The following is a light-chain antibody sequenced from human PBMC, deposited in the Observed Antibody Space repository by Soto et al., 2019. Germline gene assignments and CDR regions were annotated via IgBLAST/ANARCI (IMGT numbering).Light chain of an antibody. CDR1: NSDVGGYNY. Sequence: QSVLTQPRSVSASPGQSVTISCTGTNSDVGGYNYVPWYQQYPGKAPKVMIYDVTKRPSGVPDRFSGSKSGNTASLTISGLQTEDEADYYCCSYTGFYSYVFGTGTNVTVL. J-gene: IGLJ1*01. V-gene: IGLV2-11*01. CDR3: CSYTGFYSYV. CDR2: DVT.